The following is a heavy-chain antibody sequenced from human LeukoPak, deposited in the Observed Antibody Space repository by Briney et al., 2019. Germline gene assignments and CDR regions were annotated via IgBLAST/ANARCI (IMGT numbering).Heavy chain of an antibody. Sequence: GGSLRLSCAASGFTFSSYAMHWVRQAPGKGLEYVSAISSNGGSTYYANSVKGRFTISRDNSKNTLYLQMGGLRAEDMAVYYCARSPVDIVATSGHAYYYYGMDVWGQGTTVTVSS. CDR2: ISSNGGST. CDR3: ARSPVDIVATSGHAYYYYGMDV. V-gene: IGHV3-64*01. D-gene: IGHD5-12*01. CDR1: GFTFSSYA. J-gene: IGHJ6*02.